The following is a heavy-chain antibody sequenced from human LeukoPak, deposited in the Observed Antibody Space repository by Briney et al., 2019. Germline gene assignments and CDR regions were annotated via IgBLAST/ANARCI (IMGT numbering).Heavy chain of an antibody. J-gene: IGHJ5*02. CDR3: ARGPGTHRGFDP. Sequence: KPSETLSLTCAVYGGSFSGYYWSWIRQPPGKGLEWIGEINHSGSTNYNPSLKSRVTISVDTSKNQFSLKLSSVTAADTAVYYCARGPGTHRGFDPWGQGTLVTVSS. V-gene: IGHV4-34*01. CDR2: INHSGST. CDR1: GGSFSGYY. D-gene: IGHD1-1*01.